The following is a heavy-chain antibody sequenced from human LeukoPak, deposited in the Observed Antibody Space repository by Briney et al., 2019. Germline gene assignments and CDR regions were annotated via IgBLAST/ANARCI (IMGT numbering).Heavy chain of an antibody. CDR1: GFTFDDYA. CDR3: AKDISAGVSAARDY. D-gene: IGHD6-6*01. CDR2: ISWNSGSI. V-gene: IGHV3-9*01. J-gene: IGHJ4*03. Sequence: GGSLRLSCAASGFTFDDYAMHWVRQAPGKGLEWVSGISWNSGSICYADSVKGRFTISRDNAKNSLYLQMNSLRAEDTALYYCAKDISAGVSAARDYWGQGTTVTVSS.